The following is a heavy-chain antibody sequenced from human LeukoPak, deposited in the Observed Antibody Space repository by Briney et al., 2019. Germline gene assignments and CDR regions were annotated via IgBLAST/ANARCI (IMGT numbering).Heavy chain of an antibody. CDR2: IILPLDIT. CDR1: GDTFSSSA. V-gene: IGHV1-69*04. CDR3: ARSSVTGHFDF. D-gene: IGHD6-19*01. Sequence: SVKVSCKASGDTFSSSAISWVRQAPGQGLEWMGKIILPLDITNYAQQFQGGVTITTDKSTDTVFLELSSLRSQDTAVYYCARSSVTGHFDFWGQGTLVTVSS. J-gene: IGHJ4*02.